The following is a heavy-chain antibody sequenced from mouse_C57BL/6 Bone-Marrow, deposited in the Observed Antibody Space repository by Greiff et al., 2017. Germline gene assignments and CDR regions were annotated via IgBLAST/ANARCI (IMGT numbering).Heavy chain of an antibody. CDR1: GYSITSGYY. V-gene: IGHV3-6*01. CDR3: ARAVYYYGSRSREDYFDY. D-gene: IGHD1-1*01. Sequence: ESGPGLVKPSQSLSLTCSVTGYSITSGYYWNWIRQFPGNKLEWMGYISYDGSNNYNPSLKNRISITRDTSKNQFFLKLNSVTTEDTATYYCARAVYYYGSRSREDYFDYWGQGTTLTVSS. CDR2: ISYDGSN. J-gene: IGHJ2*01.